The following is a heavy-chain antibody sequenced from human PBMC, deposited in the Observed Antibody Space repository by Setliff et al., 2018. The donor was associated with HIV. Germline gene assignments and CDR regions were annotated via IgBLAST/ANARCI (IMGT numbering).Heavy chain of an antibody. V-gene: IGHV3-23*01. J-gene: IGHJ4*02. CDR3: AKSLLVAGNDY. CDR1: GFTFSSYS. D-gene: IGHD2-8*02. CDR2: ISSGGEIM. Sequence: GESLKISCAASGFTFSSYSMNWVRQAPGKGLEWVSAISSGGEIMFYADSVKGRFTISRGNSKNTLYLQMISLRADDTAVYYCAKSLLVAGNDYWGQGTRVTVSS.